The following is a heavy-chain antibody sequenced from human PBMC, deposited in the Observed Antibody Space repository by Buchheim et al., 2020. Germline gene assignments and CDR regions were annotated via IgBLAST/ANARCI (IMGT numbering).Heavy chain of an antibody. V-gene: IGHV4-34*01. Sequence: QVQLQQWGAGLLKPSETLSLTCAVYGGSFSGYYWSWIRQPPGKGLEWIGEFNHSGRTNYKPSIKRRVTKSVDTSKNQFFMKLSSVTAADTAVYYCARTSSYWPYYYYGMDVWGQGTT. CDR2: FNHSGRT. CDR1: GGSFSGYY. J-gene: IGHJ6*02. CDR3: ARTSSYWPYYYYGMDV. D-gene: IGHD3-22*01.